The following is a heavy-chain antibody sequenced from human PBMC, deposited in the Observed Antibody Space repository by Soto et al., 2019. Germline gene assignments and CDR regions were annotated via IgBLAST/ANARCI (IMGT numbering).Heavy chain of an antibody. CDR2: IYHSGST. Sequence: TLALTGAVFGGSISSGGYSWSWIRQPPGKGLEWIGYIYHSGSTYYNPSLKSRVTISVDRSKNQFSLKLSSVTAADTAVYYCARVHYYDSSGLRPWGQGTLVTVS. CDR3: ARVHYYDSSGLRP. V-gene: IGHV4-30-2*01. CDR1: GGSISSGGYS. J-gene: IGHJ5*02. D-gene: IGHD3-22*01.